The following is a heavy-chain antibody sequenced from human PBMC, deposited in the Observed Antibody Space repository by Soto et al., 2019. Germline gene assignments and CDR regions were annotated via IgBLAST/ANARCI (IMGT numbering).Heavy chain of an antibody. V-gene: IGHV4-61*08. CDR1: GGSISSGDYY. CDR3: ARHGGDSYGHPYFDY. CDR2: IYYSGST. D-gene: IGHD5-18*01. J-gene: IGHJ4*02. Sequence: SETLSLTCTVSGGSISSGDYYWSWIRQPPGKGLEWIGYIYYSGSTNYNPSLKSQVTISVDTSNNQLSLKLSSVTAADTALYYCARHGGDSYGHPYFDYWGQETLVTVSS.